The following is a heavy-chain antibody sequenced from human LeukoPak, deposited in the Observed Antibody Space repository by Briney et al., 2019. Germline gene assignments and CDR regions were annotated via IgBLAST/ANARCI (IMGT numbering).Heavy chain of an antibody. CDR3: AVYDSSIDLLH. D-gene: IGHD3-22*01. V-gene: IGHV3-66*01. J-gene: IGHJ1*01. CDR2: IYSGGST. CDR1: GFTVSNNY. Sequence: GSLRLSCAASGFTVSNNYMSWVRQAPGKGLEWVSVIYSGGSTYYADSVKGRFTISRDNSKNTLYLQMNSLRAEDTAVYYCAVYDSSIDLLHWGQGTLVTVSS.